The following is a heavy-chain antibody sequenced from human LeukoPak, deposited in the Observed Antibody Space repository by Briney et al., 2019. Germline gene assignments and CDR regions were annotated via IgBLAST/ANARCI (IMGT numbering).Heavy chain of an antibody. CDR3: ATGGAVAVEFDY. V-gene: IGHV1-24*01. CDR1: GYTLTELS. J-gene: IGHJ4*02. D-gene: IGHD6-19*01. CDR2: FDPEDGET. Sequence: ASVKVSCKVSGYTLTELSMHWVRQAPGKGLEWMGGFDPEDGETIYAQKFQGRVTMTEDTSTDTAYMGLSSLSSEDTAVYYCATGGAVAVEFDYWGQGTLVTVSS.